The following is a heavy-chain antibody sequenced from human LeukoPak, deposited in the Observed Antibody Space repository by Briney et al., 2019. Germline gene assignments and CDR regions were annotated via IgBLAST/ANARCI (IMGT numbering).Heavy chain of an antibody. V-gene: IGHV1-46*03. CDR2: INPSGGST. D-gene: IGHD3-22*01. J-gene: IGHJ4*02. CDR3: ASRGHYYDSSGYRVYYFDY. CDR1: GYTFTSYY. Sequence: ASVKVSCKASGYTFTSYYMHWVRQAPGQGLEWMGIINPSGGSTSYAQKFQGRVTMTEDTSTDTAYMELSSLRSEDTAVYYCASRGHYYDSSGYRVYYFDYWGQGTLVTVSS.